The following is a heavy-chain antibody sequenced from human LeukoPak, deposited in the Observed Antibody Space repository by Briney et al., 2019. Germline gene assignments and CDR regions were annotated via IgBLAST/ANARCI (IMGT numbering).Heavy chain of an antibody. Sequence: SETLSLTCTVSGGSISSNYWSWIRQPAGKGLEWIGRIYNSGSTNYNTNYNPSLSRRATMSVDTSEKQFSLKLNSVPAADTAVYFCARSIWYGSGTTAFDSWGQGTLVTVSS. D-gene: IGHD3-10*01. CDR3: ARSIWYGSGTTAFDS. J-gene: IGHJ4*02. CDR2: IYNSGST. V-gene: IGHV4-4*07. CDR1: GGSISSNY.